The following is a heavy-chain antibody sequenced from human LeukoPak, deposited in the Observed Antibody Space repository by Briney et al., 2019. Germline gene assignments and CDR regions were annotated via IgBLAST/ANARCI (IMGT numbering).Heavy chain of an antibody. V-gene: IGHV1-46*01. CDR3: ARGLTAWAVGSDYMDV. D-gene: IGHD2-21*02. CDR2: INPSGGST. CDR1: GYTFTSYY. Sequence: ASVKVSCKASGYTFTSYYMHWVRQAPGQGLEWMGIINPSGGSTSYAQKFQGRVTMTRYTSTSTVYMEVSSLRSEDTAVYYCARGLTAWAVGSDYMDVWGKGTTVTVSS. J-gene: IGHJ6*03.